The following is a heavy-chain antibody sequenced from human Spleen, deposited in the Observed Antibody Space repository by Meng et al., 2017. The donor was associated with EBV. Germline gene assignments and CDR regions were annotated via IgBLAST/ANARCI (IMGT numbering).Heavy chain of an antibody. CDR2: IGGSGGII. Sequence: EVQLLEXXGGLVQPGXSLILSXAASGFSFNTYGVAWVRQAPGKGPEWVSGIGGSGGIINYADSVKGRFTISTDNSKNTLFLQMSGLKAEDTAVYYCARVKKYDYGDDGYSDYWGRGTLVTVSS. J-gene: IGHJ4*02. D-gene: IGHD4-17*01. CDR3: ARVKKYDYGDDGYSDY. CDR1: GFSFNTYG. V-gene: IGHV3-23*01.